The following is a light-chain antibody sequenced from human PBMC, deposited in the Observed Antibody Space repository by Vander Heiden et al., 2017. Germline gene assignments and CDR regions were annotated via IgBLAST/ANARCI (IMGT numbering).Light chain of an antibody. CDR3: QHSYSTLPYT. V-gene: IGKV1-39*01. CDR1: QSISSY. CDR2: AAS. Sequence: DIQMTQSPSSLSASVGDRVTITCRASQSISSYLNWYQQKPGKAPKLLIYAASSLQSGVPSRFSGSGSGTDFTLTISRLQPEDFATYYCQHSYSTLPYTFGQWTKLEIK. J-gene: IGKJ2*01.